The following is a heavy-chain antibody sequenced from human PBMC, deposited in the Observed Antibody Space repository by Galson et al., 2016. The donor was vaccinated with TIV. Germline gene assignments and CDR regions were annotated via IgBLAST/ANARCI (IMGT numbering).Heavy chain of an antibody. CDR3: ARTDTLKNYYDSSGYYPF. D-gene: IGHD3-22*01. Sequence: VKVSCKASANTFISYAITWVRQAPGQGLEWMGGIISIFRTTQYAQKFQGRVTITADESMSTAYMELSSLRSDDTAVYYCARTDTLKNYYDSSGYYPFWGQGTLVTVSS. CDR2: IISIFRTT. J-gene: IGHJ4*02. CDR1: ANTFISYA. V-gene: IGHV1-69*13.